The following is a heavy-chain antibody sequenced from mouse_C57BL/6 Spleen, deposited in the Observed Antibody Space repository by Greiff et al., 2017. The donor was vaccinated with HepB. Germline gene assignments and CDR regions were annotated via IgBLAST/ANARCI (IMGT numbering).Heavy chain of an antibody. J-gene: IGHJ1*03. D-gene: IGHD2-4*01. CDR1: GYAFSSSW. CDR3: ARSGDYDGDWYFDV. CDR2: IYPGDGDT. Sequence: VKLQQSGPELVKPGASVKISCKASGYAFSSSWMNWVKQRPGKGLEWIGRIYPGDGDTNYNGKFKGKATLTADKSSSTAYMQLSSLTSEDSAVYFCARSGDYDGDWYFDVWGTGTTVTVSS. V-gene: IGHV1-82*01.